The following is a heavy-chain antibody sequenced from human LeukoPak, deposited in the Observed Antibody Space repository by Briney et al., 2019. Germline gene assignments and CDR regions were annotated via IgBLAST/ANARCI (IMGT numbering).Heavy chain of an antibody. Sequence: SQTLSLTCTVSGGSISSGGYYWSWIRQHPGKGLEWIGYIYYSGSTYYTPSLKSRVTISVDTSKNQFSLKLSSVTAADTAVYYCAMDYGDYVDYYCGMDVWGQGTTVTVSS. CDR1: GGSISSGGYY. D-gene: IGHD4-17*01. CDR3: AMDYGDYVDYYCGMDV. V-gene: IGHV4-31*03. J-gene: IGHJ6*02. CDR2: IYYSGST.